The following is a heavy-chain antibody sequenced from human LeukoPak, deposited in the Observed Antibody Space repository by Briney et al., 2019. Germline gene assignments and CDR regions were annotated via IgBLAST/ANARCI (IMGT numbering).Heavy chain of an antibody. V-gene: IGHV3-30-3*01. CDR1: GFTFSTFA. CDR2: ISYHGSNE. J-gene: IGHJ4*02. Sequence: GGSLRLTCAASGFTFSTFAMHWVRQAPGKGLEWVAVISYHGSNEYYADSVKGRFTISRDNSKNTLYLQMNSLRVEDTAVYYCARVNSNNFDYWGQGTLVTVSS. CDR3: ARVNSNNFDY. D-gene: IGHD1/OR15-1a*01.